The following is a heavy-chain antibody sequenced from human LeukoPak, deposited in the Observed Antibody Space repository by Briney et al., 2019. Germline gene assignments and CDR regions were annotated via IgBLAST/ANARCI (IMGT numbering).Heavy chain of an antibody. J-gene: IGHJ4*02. D-gene: IGHD5-12*01. CDR2: TSAYNGNT. CDR3: ARDFTGGVATTGYFDY. CDR1: GYTFTSYG. V-gene: IGHV1-18*01. Sequence: GASVKVSCKASGYTFTSYGISWVRQAPGQGLEWMGWTSAYNGNTNYAQKLQGRVTMTTDTSTSTAYMELRSLRSDDTAVYYCARDFTGGVATTGYFDYWGQGTLVTVSS.